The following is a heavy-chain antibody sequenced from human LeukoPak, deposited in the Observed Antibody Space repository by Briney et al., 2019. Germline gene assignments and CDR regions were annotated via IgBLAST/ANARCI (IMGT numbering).Heavy chain of an antibody. V-gene: IGHV3-21*01. CDR2: ISSSSSYI. D-gene: IGHD1-26*01. J-gene: IGHJ4*02. Sequence: PGGSLRLSCVASGITLSSYGMNWVRQAPGKGLEWVSSISSSSSYIYYADSLKGRFTISRDNARNSLYLQMNSLRAEDTAIYYCARDLRIVSGSYLDYWGQGTLVTVSS. CDR1: GITLSSYG. CDR3: ARDLRIVSGSYLDY.